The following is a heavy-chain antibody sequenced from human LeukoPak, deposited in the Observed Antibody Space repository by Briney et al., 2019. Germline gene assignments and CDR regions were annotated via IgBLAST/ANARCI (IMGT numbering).Heavy chain of an antibody. CDR2: MYYSGST. Sequence: PSETLSLTCTVSGGSISSSSYYWGWIRQPPGKGLEWIGSMYYSGSTYYNPSLKSRVTISGDTSKNQFSLKLSSVTAADTAVYFCARDTYYYGSGSYYFDYWGQGTLVTVSS. V-gene: IGHV4-39*07. D-gene: IGHD3-10*01. CDR3: ARDTYYYGSGSYYFDY. CDR1: GGSISSSSYY. J-gene: IGHJ4*02.